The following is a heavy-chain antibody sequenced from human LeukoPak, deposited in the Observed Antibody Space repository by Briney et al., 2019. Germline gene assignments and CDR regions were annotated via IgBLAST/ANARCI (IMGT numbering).Heavy chain of an antibody. J-gene: IGHJ5*02. CDR3: ARVLVVVVGINWFDP. V-gene: IGHV1-2*02. CDR1: GYTFTGYY. Sequence: ASVKVSCKASGYTFTGYYMHWVRQAPGQGLEWMGWINPNSGGTNYAQKFQGRVTMTRDTSISTAYMELSRLRSDDTAVYYCARVLVVVVGINWFDPWGQGTLVTASS. D-gene: IGHD2-15*01. CDR2: INPNSGGT.